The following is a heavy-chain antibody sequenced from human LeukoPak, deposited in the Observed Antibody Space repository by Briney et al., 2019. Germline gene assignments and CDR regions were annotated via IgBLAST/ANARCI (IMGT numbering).Heavy chain of an antibody. Sequence: GGSLRLSCAASGFISSTYWMHWVRQAPGKGLVWVSRINSDGSSTSYADSVKGRFIISRDNAKNTLYLQMNSLRADDTAVYYCARARLMNWFDPWGLGTLVIVSS. J-gene: IGHJ5*02. CDR1: GFISSTYW. CDR2: INSDGSST. V-gene: IGHV3-74*01. CDR3: ARARLMNWFDP. D-gene: IGHD2-8*01.